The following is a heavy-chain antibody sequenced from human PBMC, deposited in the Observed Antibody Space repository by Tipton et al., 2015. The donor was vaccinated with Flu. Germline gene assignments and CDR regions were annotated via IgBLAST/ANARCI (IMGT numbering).Heavy chain of an antibody. J-gene: IGHJ4*02. CDR1: GFTFSKYS. V-gene: IGHV3-23*01. Sequence: SLRLSCAASGFTFSKYSMNWVRQAPGKGLEWVSSIRRSSGDTFYADSVKGRFTISRDNSKNTLYLQMDSLRAEDTAVYYCAKCGIWLQLDYFDSWGQGTLVPVSS. CDR3: AKCGIWLQLDYFDS. CDR2: IRRSSGDT. D-gene: IGHD5-24*01.